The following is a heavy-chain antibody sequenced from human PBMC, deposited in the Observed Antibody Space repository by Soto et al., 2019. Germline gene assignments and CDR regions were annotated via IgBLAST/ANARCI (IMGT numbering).Heavy chain of an antibody. CDR3: ARVRCFNGLCHTADYGMDV. CDR2: VIPISGTT. Sequence: SVKVSCKASGDVFRSYGINWVRQAPGQGLEWMGGVIPISGTTNYAQKFQGRVAITADESTDTVYMELSRLRSEDTAVYFCARVRCFNGLCHTADYGMDVWGQGTTVTVSS. V-gene: IGHV1-69*13. J-gene: IGHJ6*02. D-gene: IGHD2-8*01. CDR1: GDVFRSYG.